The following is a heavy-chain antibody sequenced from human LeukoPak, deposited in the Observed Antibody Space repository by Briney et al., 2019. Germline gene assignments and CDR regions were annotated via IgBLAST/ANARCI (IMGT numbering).Heavy chain of an antibody. J-gene: IGHJ4*02. D-gene: IGHD6-19*01. V-gene: IGHV3-53*01. Sequence: GGSLRLSCAASGFTVSSNYMSWVRQAPGKGLAWVSVIYSGGSTYYADSVKGRFTISRDNSKNTLYLQMNSLRAEDTAVYYCAVYSSGWTDYFDYWGQGTLVTVSS. CDR3: AVYSSGWTDYFDY. CDR2: IYSGGST. CDR1: GFTVSSNY.